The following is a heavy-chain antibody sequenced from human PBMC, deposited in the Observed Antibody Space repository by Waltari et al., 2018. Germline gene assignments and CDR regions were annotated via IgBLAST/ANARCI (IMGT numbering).Heavy chain of an antibody. D-gene: IGHD6-13*01. V-gene: IGHV3-74*01. CDR2: INSDGSST. CDR3: VRENIAAAGLES. J-gene: IGHJ4*02. CDR1: GFILSTYW. Sequence: EVQLVESGGGLVQPGGSLRLSCVASGFILSTYWMDWVRQDPGKGLVWVSRINSDGSSTTYADSVKGRFTISRDNAKNTLYLHMSSLRAEDTAVYYCVRENIAAAGLESWGQGTLVTVSS.